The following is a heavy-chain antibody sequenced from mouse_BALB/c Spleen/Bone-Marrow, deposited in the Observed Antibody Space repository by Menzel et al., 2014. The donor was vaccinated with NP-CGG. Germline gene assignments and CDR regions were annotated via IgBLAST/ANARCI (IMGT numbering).Heavy chain of an antibody. CDR3: TTLARNNFDY. Sequence: EVQRVESGTVLARPGAAVKMSCKASGYTLSNYWMHWVKQRPGQGLEWIGTIYPGNSDTPYNQKFKGKAKLTAVTSTSTAYMELSSRTNEDSAVYYCTTLARNNFDYWGQGTTLTVSS. CDR1: GYTLSNYW. CDR2: IYPGNSDT. J-gene: IGHJ2*01. V-gene: IGHV1-5*01.